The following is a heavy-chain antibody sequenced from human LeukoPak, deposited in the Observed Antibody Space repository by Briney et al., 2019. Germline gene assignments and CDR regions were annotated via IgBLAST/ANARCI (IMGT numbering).Heavy chain of an antibody. CDR2: INPNSGGT. J-gene: IGHJ6*02. CDR3: AGEDMRPVYYYYYGMDV. Sequence: ASVKVSCKASGYTFTGYYMHWVRQAPGQGLEWMGWINPNSGGTNYAQKFQGRVTMTRGTSISTAYMELSRLRSDDTAVYYCAGEDMRPVYYYYYGMDVWGQGTTVTVSS. D-gene: IGHD2-15*01. CDR1: GYTFTGYY. V-gene: IGHV1-2*02.